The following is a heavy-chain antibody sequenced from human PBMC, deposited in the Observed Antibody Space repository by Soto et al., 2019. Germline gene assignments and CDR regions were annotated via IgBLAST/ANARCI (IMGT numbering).Heavy chain of an antibody. J-gene: IGHJ4*02. CDR1: GFTFSSYA. Sequence: GESLKISCAASGFTFSSYAMHWVRQAPGKGLEWVAVISYDGSNKYYADSVKGRFTISRDNSKNTLYLQMNSLRAEDTAVYYCARVSSRRDGYTKSFFDYWGQGTLVTVSS. CDR3: ARVSSRRDGYTKSFFDY. CDR2: ISYDGSNK. D-gene: IGHD5-12*01. V-gene: IGHV3-30-3*01.